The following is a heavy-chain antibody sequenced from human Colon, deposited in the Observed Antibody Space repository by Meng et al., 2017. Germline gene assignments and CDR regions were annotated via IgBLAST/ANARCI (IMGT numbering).Heavy chain of an antibody. CDR3: ARHGGYYQDY. Sequence: QVQLLESGPGLVKPSWTLSLPCAVSGGSITTNSYWGWVRQSPEKGLEWIGQIDHRGDPYYNPSLKSRVTMSVDRSKSQVSLQLTSVTAADTAVYYCARHGGYYQDYWGQGTLVTVSS. CDR1: GGSITTNSY. CDR2: IDHRGDP. J-gene: IGHJ4*02. D-gene: IGHD4-23*01. V-gene: IGHV4-4*02.